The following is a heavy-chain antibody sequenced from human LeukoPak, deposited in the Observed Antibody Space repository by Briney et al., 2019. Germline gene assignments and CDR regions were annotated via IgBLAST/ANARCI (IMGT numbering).Heavy chain of an antibody. CDR1: GFTFSSYW. J-gene: IGHJ4*02. CDR3: ARDASNSADYYFHS. Sequence: KPGGSLRLSCAASGFTFSSYWMSWVRQAPGKGLEWVANIKQDGGEKYYVESVKGRFTSSRDNSKNTLYLQMNSLRPEDTGVYYCARDASNSADYYFHSWGQGTLVIVSS. V-gene: IGHV3-7*01. CDR2: IKQDGGEK. D-gene: IGHD1-26*01.